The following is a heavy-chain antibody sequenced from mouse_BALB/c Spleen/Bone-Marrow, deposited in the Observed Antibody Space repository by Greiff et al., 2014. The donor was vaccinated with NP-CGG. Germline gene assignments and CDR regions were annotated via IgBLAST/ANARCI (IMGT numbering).Heavy chain of an antibody. CDR3: ARNYDYDGGYYAMDY. Sequence: VQLQQSGAELAKPGASVKMSCKASGYTFISYWMHWVKQRPGQGLEWIGYINPSTGYTEYNQKFKDKATLTADKSSSKAYMQLSNQTSEDSAVYYCARNYDYDGGYYAMDYWGQGTSVTVSS. CDR2: INPSTGYT. D-gene: IGHD2-4*01. V-gene: IGHV1-7*01. CDR1: GYTFISYW. J-gene: IGHJ4*01.